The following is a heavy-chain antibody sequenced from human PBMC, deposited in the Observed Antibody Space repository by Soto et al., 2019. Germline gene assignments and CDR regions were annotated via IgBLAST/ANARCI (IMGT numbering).Heavy chain of an antibody. CDR2: ISYDGDNK. Sequence: GGSLRLSCAASGFTFSRYDMHWVRQAPGKGLEWVAFISYDGDNKYYAESVKGRFTISRDNSKNSLYLQMNSLRAEDTAVYYCARAHYYGSGREFDYWGQGTLVTVSS. J-gene: IGHJ4*02. CDR3: ARAHYYGSGREFDY. V-gene: IGHV3-30-3*01. CDR1: GFTFSRYD. D-gene: IGHD3-10*01.